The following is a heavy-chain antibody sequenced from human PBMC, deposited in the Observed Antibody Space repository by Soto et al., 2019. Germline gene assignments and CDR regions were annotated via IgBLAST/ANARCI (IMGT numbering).Heavy chain of an antibody. V-gene: IGHV4-34*01. CDR3: ARTSRFDY. J-gene: IGHJ4*02. CDR1: GVSFSAYY. Sequence: QILLQQWGAGLLKPSETLSLTCAVYGVSFSAYYWSWIRQPPGKGLEWIGEINHSGSTNYNPSLKSPVTRSVATSKNQFSLKLSSVTAADTAVYYCARTSRFDYWGQGTLVTVSS. CDR2: INHSGST. D-gene: IGHD6-6*01.